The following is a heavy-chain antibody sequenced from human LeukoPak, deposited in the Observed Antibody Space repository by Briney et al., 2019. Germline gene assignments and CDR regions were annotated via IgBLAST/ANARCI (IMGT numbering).Heavy chain of an antibody. CDR2: ISYDGSNK. CDR1: GFPFSSYG. J-gene: IGHJ4*02. Sequence: GRSLRLSCAASGFPFSSYGMHWVRQAPGKGLEWVAVISYDGSNKYYADSVKGRFTISRDNSKNTLYLQMNSLRAEDTAVYYCAKDQDGPGGYWGQGTLVTVSS. V-gene: IGHV3-30*18. CDR3: AKDQDGPGGY.